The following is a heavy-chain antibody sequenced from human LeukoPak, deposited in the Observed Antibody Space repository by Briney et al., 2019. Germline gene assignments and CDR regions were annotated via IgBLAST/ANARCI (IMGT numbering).Heavy chain of an antibody. Sequence: SSETLSLTCTVSGGSISSYYWSWIRQPAGKGLEWIGRIYTSGSTNYNPSLKSRVTMSVDTSKNQFSLKLSSVTAADTAVYYCASDASLYGDSYFDYWGQGTLVTVSS. D-gene: IGHD4-17*01. CDR2: IYTSGST. V-gene: IGHV4-4*07. J-gene: IGHJ4*02. CDR1: GGSISSYY. CDR3: ASDASLYGDSYFDY.